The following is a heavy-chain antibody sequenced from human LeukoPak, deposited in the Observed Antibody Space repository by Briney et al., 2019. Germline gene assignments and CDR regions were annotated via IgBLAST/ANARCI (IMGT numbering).Heavy chain of an antibody. J-gene: IGHJ4*02. CDR3: ARHRPPCDSSGYLMATEYYFDY. V-gene: IGHV4-39*01. D-gene: IGHD3-22*01. CDR1: GGSISSSSYY. Sequence: PSETLSLXCTVSGGSISSSSYYWGWIRQPPGKGLECIGSIYNSGITYYNPSLKSRVTISVDTSKNQFSLKLSSVTAADTAVYYCARHRPPCDSSGYLMATEYYFDYWGQGTLVTVSS. CDR2: IYNSGIT.